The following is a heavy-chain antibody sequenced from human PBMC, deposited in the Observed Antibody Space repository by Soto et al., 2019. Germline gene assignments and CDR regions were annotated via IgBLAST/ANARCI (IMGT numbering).Heavy chain of an antibody. CDR2: ISAYNGNT. CDR3: ARVVGALGHWFDP. Sequence: GASLKVSCKSSGYTFTGYDMHWVRQAPGQGLEWMGRISAYNGNTNYAQKLQGRVTMTTDTSTSTAYMELRSLRSDDTAVYYCARVVGALGHWFDPWGQGTLVTVSS. V-gene: IGHV1-18*04. CDR1: GYTFTGYD. J-gene: IGHJ5*02. D-gene: IGHD1-26*01.